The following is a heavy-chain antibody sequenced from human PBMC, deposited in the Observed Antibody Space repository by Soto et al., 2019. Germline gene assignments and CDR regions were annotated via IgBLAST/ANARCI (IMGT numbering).Heavy chain of an antibody. CDR2: IYPADSDT. J-gene: IGHJ4*02. CDR3: ARRRGSDFDY. Sequence: GESLKISCKGSGYRFTNSWIGWVRQMPGKGLEWMGIIYPADSDTRYSPSFQGQVTMSADKSISTAYLQWSSLKASDTAMYYCARRRGSDFDYWGQGTLVTVSS. D-gene: IGHD3-10*01. CDR1: GYRFTNSW. V-gene: IGHV5-51*01.